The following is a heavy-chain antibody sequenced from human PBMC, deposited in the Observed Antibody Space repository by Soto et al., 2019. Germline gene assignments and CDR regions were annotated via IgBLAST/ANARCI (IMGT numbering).Heavy chain of an antibody. CDR2: MNPNSGNT. CDR3: ARGSYSSSWYANWFDP. CDR1: GYTFTSYD. J-gene: IGHJ5*02. D-gene: IGHD6-13*01. Sequence: ASVKVSCKASGYTFTSYDINWVRQATGQGLEWMGWMNPNSGNTGYAQKFQGRVTMTRNTSISTAYMELSSLRSEDTAVYYCARGSYSSSWYANWFDPWGQGTLVTVPS. V-gene: IGHV1-8*01.